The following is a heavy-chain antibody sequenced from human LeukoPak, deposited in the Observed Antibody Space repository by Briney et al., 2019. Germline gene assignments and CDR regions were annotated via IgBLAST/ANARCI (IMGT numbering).Heavy chain of an antibody. J-gene: IGHJ4*02. D-gene: IGHD2-15*01. CDR3: ARHLQDCSGGSCYSSGFDY. Sequence: KPSETLSLTCTVSGGSISSYYWSWIRQPPGKGLEWIGYIYYSGSTNYNPSLKSRVTISVDTSKNQFSLKLSSVTAADTAVYYCARHLQDCSGGSCYSSGFDYWGQGTLVTVSS. CDR1: GGSISSYY. V-gene: IGHV4-59*08. CDR2: IYYSGST.